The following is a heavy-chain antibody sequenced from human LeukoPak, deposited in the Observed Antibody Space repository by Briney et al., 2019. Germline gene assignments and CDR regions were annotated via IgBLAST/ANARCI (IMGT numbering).Heavy chain of an antibody. J-gene: IGHJ4*02. Sequence: SETLSLTCAVFGGSISSGGYSWSWIRQPPGKGLEWIGYIYHSGSTYYNPSLKSRVTISVDRSKNQFSLKLSSVTAADTAVYYCARGKQLFDYWGQGTLVTVSS. D-gene: IGHD6-13*01. CDR3: ARGKQLFDY. CDR2: IYHSGST. CDR1: GGSISSGGYS. V-gene: IGHV4-30-2*01.